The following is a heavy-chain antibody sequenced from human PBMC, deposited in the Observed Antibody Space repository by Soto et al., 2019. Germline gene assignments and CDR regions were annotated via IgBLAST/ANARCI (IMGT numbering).Heavy chain of an antibody. D-gene: IGHD3-22*01. CDR1: GGSISSYY. Sequence: SETLSLTCTVSGGSISSYYWSWIRQPPGKGLEWIGYIYYSGSTNYNPSLKSRVTISVDTSKNQFSLKPSSVTAADTAVYYCARDKMGYYDSSGHYYYYGMDVWGQGTTVTVSS. V-gene: IGHV4-59*01. CDR2: IYYSGST. CDR3: ARDKMGYYDSSGHYYYYGMDV. J-gene: IGHJ6*02.